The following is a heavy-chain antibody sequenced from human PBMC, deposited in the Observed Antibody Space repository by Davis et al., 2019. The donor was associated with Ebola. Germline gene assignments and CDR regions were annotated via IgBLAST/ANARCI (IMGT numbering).Heavy chain of an antibody. Sequence: SETLSLTCGVPGGSISSNNWWSWVRQPPGKGLEWIGEIYHSGTTNYNPSLKSRVTISVDKSKNQFSLKLSSVTAADTAVYYCARGALIAAAGTGKHFDHWGQGTLVTVPP. D-gene: IGHD6-13*01. CDR1: GGSISSNNW. CDR3: ARGALIAAAGTGKHFDH. V-gene: IGHV4-4*02. CDR2: IYHSGTT. J-gene: IGHJ5*02.